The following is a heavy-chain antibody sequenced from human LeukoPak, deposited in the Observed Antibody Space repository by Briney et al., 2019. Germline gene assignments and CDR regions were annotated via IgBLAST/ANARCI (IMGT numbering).Heavy chain of an antibody. CDR3: ALERIRGYYYYYYMDV. Sequence: PSETLSLTCAVSGYSISSGYYWGWIRQPPGKGLEWIGSIYHSGSTYYNPSLKSRVTISVDTSKNQFSLKLSSVTAADTAVYYCALERIRGYYYYYYMDVWGKGTTVTVSS. V-gene: IGHV4-38-2*01. CDR2: IYHSGST. J-gene: IGHJ6*03. CDR1: GYSISSGYY. D-gene: IGHD3-3*01.